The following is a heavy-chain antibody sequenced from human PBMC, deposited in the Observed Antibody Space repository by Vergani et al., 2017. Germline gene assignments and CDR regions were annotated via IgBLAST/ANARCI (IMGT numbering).Heavy chain of an antibody. D-gene: IGHD2-2*01. Sequence: QVQLVQSGAEVKKPGSSVKVSCKASGGTFSSYAISWVRQAPGQGLEWMGGIIPIFGTANYAQKFQGRVTITADESTSTAYMELRSLSSADTAVYFCARDGKYQLKPFDFWGQGTPVTVSS. CDR3: ARDGKYQLKPFDF. CDR1: GGTFSSYA. V-gene: IGHV1-69*01. CDR2: IIPIFGTA. J-gene: IGHJ4*02.